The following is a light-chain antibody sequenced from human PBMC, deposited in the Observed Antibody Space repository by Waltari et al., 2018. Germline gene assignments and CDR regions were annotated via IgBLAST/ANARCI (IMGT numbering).Light chain of an antibody. J-gene: IGLJ3*02. V-gene: IGLV1-44*01. Sequence: QSVLTQPPSASGTPGQRVTISCSGSSSNIGGNIVNWYRQAPGTAPKLLILSNGLRPSGVPDRFSGSKSGTSASLAISGLQSEDEADYYCVAWDDTLSGMVFGGGTKLTVL. CDR2: SNG. CDR1: SSNIGGNI. CDR3: VAWDDTLSGMV.